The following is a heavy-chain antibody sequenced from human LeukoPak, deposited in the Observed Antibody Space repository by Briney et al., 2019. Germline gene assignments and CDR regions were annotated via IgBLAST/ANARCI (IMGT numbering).Heavy chain of an antibody. Sequence: QTGGSLRLSCAASGFTFSSYAMSWVRQAPGKGLEWVSAISGSGGSTYYADSVKGRFTISRDNAKNSLYLQMNSLRAEDTAVYYCARIPRGQLQPYFDYWGQGTLVTVSS. D-gene: IGHD2-2*01. J-gene: IGHJ4*02. V-gene: IGHV3-23*01. CDR2: ISGSGGST. CDR3: ARIPRGQLQPYFDY. CDR1: GFTFSSYA.